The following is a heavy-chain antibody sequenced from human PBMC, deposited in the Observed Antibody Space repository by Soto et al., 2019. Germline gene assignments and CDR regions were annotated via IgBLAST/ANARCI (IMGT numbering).Heavy chain of an antibody. CDR2: ISHDGRNK. D-gene: IGHD2-2*01. V-gene: IGHV3-30*04. J-gene: IGHJ5*02. CDR3: ARGGDIVVVRNTRYNWFDP. CDR1: GFTFYRYA. Sequence: QVQLVESGGGVVQPGRSLRLSCAASGFTFYRYAMHWVRQAPGKGLEWVAVISHDGRNKYYADSVKGRFTISRDNSKNTLDLQMNSLRAEDTAVYYCARGGDIVVVRNTRYNWFDPWGQGTLVTVSS.